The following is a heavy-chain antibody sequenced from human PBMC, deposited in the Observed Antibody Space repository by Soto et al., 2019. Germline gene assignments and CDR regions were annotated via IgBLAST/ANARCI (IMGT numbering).Heavy chain of an antibody. CDR1: GYTFTSYA. CDR3: ARDHWSGSIFDY. V-gene: IGHV1-3*01. CDR2: INAGNGNT. J-gene: IGHJ4*02. D-gene: IGHD3-3*01. Sequence: ASVKVSCKASGYTFTSYAMHWVRQAPGQRLEWMGWINAGNGNTKYSQKFQGRVTITRDTSASTAYMELSSLRSEDTAVYYCARDHWSGSIFDYWGQGTLVTVSS.